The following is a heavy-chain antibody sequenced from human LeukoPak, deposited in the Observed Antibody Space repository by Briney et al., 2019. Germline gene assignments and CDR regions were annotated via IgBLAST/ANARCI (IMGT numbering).Heavy chain of an antibody. V-gene: IGHV3-48*03. Sequence: GGSLRLSCVASGFTFSSYELNWVRQAPGKGLEWVSYISLSGSTIYYAESVKGRFTISRDNAKNSLYLQMNSLRAEDTAVYYCARAYSETYGLGYYYMDVWGKGTTVTISS. CDR2: ISLSGSTI. CDR3: ARAYSETYGLGYYYMDV. J-gene: IGHJ6*03. CDR1: GFTFSSYE. D-gene: IGHD1-26*01.